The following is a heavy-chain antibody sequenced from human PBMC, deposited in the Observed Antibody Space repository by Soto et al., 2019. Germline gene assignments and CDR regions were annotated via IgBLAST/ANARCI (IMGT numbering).Heavy chain of an antibody. CDR2: IHSGST. J-gene: IGHJ4*02. D-gene: IGHD3-10*01. Sequence: ASETLSLTCTVSCGSISSYYWNWIRQPPGKGLEWIGYIHSGSTTYSASLRSRVTISVDTSKNQFSLKLSSVTAADTAVYFCARHDGSRSTDYWGQGTLVTVS. CDR3: ARHDGSRSTDY. CDR1: CGSISSYY. V-gene: IGHV4-59*08.